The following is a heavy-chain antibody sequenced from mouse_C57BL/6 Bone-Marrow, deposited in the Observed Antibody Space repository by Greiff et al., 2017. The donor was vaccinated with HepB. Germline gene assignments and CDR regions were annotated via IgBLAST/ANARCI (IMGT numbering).Heavy chain of an antibody. CDR3: ARRGPRALWFAY. CDR2: IHPNSGST. Sequence: QVQLQQPGAELVKPGASVKLSCKASGYTFTSYWMHWVKQRPGQGLEWIGMIHPNSGSTNYNEKFKSKATLTVDKSSSTAYMQLSSLTSEDSAVYYCARRGPRALWFAYWSQGTLVTVSA. V-gene: IGHV1-64*01. J-gene: IGHJ3*01. CDR1: GYTFTSYW. D-gene: IGHD3-3*01.